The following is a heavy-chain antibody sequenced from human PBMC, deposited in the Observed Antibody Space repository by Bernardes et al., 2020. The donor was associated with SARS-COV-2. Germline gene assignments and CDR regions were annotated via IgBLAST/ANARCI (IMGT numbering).Heavy chain of an antibody. CDR1: GLTFSSSW. CDR3: VKPYSSGWYELDY. J-gene: IGHJ4*02. V-gene: IGHV3-23*01. CDR2: ISGGGGST. D-gene: IGHD6-19*01. Sequence: GGSLRLSCAASGLTFSSSWMSWVRQAPGKGLEWVSSISGGGGSTYYADSVKGRFTISRDNSKNALYLQMSSLGAEDTAVYYCVKPYSSGWYELDYWGQGTLVTVSS.